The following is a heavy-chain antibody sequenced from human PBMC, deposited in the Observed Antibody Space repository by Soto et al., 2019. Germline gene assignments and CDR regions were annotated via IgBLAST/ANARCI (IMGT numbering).Heavy chain of an antibody. J-gene: IGHJ4*02. D-gene: IGHD6-13*01. CDR2: IWYDGSNK. Sequence: GGSLRLSCAASGFTFSSYVMHWVRQAPGKGLEWVAVIWYDGSNKYYADSVKGRFTISRDNSKNTLYLQMNSLRAEDTAVYYCARDLLDSSSWLDYWGQGTLVTVSS. V-gene: IGHV3-33*01. CDR3: ARDLLDSSSWLDY. CDR1: GFTFSSYV.